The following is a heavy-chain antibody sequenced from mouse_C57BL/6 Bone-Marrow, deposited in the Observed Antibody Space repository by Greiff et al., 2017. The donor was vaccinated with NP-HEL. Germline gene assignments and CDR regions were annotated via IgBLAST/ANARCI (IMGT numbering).Heavy chain of an antibody. V-gene: IGHV1-62-2*01. Sequence: QLQQSGAELVPPFSSSPPSFPSSFSPFTYSPIHFLPHISLQGLEWIGWFYPGSGSIKYNEKFKDKATLTADKSSSTVYMDLSRLTSEDSAVYFCARHGDYFGSSYGYFDVWGTGTTVTVSS. CDR1: FSPFTYSP. D-gene: IGHD1-1*01. J-gene: IGHJ1*03. CDR2: FYPGSGSI. CDR3: ARHGDYFGSSYGYFDV.